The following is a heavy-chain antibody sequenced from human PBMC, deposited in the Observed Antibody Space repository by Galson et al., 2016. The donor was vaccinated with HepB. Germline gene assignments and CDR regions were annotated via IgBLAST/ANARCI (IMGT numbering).Heavy chain of an antibody. CDR3: TRDQVGTSWTVYDV. CDR1: GFIFSSYG. V-gene: IGHV3-30*03. J-gene: IGHJ3*01. Sequence: SLRLSCAASGFIFSSYGMHWVRQAPGKGLEWVALISDDGNNKYYADSVKGRFTISRDKFKNMLYLQMNSLIPEDTAVYYCTRDQVGTSWTVYDVWGQGTMVTVSS. D-gene: IGHD3/OR15-3a*01. CDR2: ISDDGNNK.